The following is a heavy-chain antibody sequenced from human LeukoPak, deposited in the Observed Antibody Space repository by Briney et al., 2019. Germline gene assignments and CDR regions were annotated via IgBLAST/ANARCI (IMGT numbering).Heavy chain of an antibody. CDR3: ARGLSSGYYQGFDY. J-gene: IGHJ4*02. CDR1: GHTFSSYY. Sequence: GASVKVSCKASGHTFSSYYMHWVRQAPGQGLEWMGIINPSGGSTSYAQKFQGRVTMTTDTSTSTAYMELRSLRSDDTAVYYCARGLSSGYYQGFDYWGQGTLVTVSS. CDR2: INPSGGST. V-gene: IGHV1-46*01. D-gene: IGHD3-22*01.